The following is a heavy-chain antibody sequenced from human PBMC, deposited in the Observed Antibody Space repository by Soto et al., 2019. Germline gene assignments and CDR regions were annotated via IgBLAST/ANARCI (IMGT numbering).Heavy chain of an antibody. J-gene: IGHJ5*02. CDR2: SIPSFGTA. Sequence: QVQLVQSGAEVKKPGSSVKVSCKASGGTFSSYAISWVRQAPGQGLEWMGGSIPSFGTANYAQKFQGRVTITADESTSKAYMELSSPRSEDTAVYYCAREGAARGNWFDPWGQGTLVTVSS. CDR1: GGTFSSYA. D-gene: IGHD6-6*01. CDR3: AREGAARGNWFDP. V-gene: IGHV1-69*01.